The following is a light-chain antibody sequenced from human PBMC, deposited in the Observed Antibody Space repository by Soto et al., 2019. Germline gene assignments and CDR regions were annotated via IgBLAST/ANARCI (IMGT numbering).Light chain of an antibody. CDR2: GAS. J-gene: IGKJ1*01. CDR1: QSVSNNY. Sequence: ESVLTQSPGTLSGSPGVRATLSCRASQSVSNNYLAWYQQKPGQAPRLVISGASSRATAIPDRFSGSGSGTDFTLTISSLQPDDFATYYCQHYNSYSEAFGQGTKVDIK. CDR3: QHYNSYSEA. V-gene: IGKV3-20*01.